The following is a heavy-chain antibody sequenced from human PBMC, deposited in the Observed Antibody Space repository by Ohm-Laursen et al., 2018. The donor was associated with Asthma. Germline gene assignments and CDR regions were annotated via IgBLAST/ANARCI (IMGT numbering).Heavy chain of an antibody. CDR3: ARAGSGYDYGLDYYYGMDV. J-gene: IGHJ6*02. Sequence: ASVKVSCKASGYTFTSYGISWVRQAPGQGLEWMGWISAYNGNTNYAQQLQGRVTMTTDTSTTTAYMELRSLRSDDTAVYYCARAGSGYDYGLDYYYGMDVWGQGTTVTVSS. CDR1: GYTFTSYG. V-gene: IGHV1-18*01. CDR2: ISAYNGNT. D-gene: IGHD5-12*01.